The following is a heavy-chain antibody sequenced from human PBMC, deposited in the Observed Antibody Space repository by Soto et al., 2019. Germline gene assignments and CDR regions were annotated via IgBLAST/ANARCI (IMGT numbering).Heavy chain of an antibody. D-gene: IGHD3-10*01. J-gene: IGHJ3*02. V-gene: IGHV4-39*01. CDR3: ARQVNPWAQGAFDI. CDR1: GGSISSSSYY. Sequence: QLQLQESGPGLVKPSETLSLTCTVSGGSISSSSYYWGWIRQPPGKGLEWIGSIYYSGCTYYNPSLKSRVPISVDTSKNQFSLKLSSVTAADTAVYYCARQVNPWAQGAFDIWGQGTMVTVSS. CDR2: IYYSGCT.